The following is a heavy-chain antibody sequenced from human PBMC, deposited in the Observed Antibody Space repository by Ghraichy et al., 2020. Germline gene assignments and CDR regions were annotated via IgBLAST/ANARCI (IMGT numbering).Heavy chain of an antibody. CDR1: GFTLSDSS. Sequence: GALNISCAASGFTLSDSSIHWVRQAPGKGLEWVGRIRTKSKNYVTGYAASVIGRFTVSRDDPENTAYLQMNSLKSEDTAVYYCTALLSADALDLWGQGTMVLVSS. V-gene: IGHV3-73*01. D-gene: IGHD3-9*01. CDR3: TALLSADALDL. CDR2: IRTKSKNYVT. J-gene: IGHJ3*01.